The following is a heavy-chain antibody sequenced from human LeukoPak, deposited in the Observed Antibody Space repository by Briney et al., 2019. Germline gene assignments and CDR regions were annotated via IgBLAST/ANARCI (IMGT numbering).Heavy chain of an antibody. J-gene: IGHJ4*02. V-gene: IGHV3-30-3*01. CDR1: GFTFSSHN. Sequence: AGSLRLTCAASGFTFSSHNMHWVRQAPGKGLEWVALISNDGINKYYAYSVKGRFTISRDNSKPTLYLQMNGLRGEETAVYYCARDGGYSYGHRIDYWGQGTLVTVSS. CDR2: ISNDGINK. CDR3: ARDGGYSYGHRIDY. D-gene: IGHD5-12*01.